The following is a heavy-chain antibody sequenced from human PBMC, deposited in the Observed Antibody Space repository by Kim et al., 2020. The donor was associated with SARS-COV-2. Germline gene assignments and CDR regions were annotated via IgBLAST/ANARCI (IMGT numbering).Heavy chain of an antibody. D-gene: IGHD3-10*01. CDR3: ARDFIRPPPRGASG. CDR2: ISSSSSTI. Sequence: GGSLRLSCAASGFTFSSYSMNWVRQAPGKGLEWVSYISSSSSTIYYADSVKGRFTISRDNAKNSLYLQMNSLRDEDTAVYYCARDFIRPPPRGASGWGQGTLVTVSS. V-gene: IGHV3-48*02. CDR1: GFTFSSYS. J-gene: IGHJ4*02.